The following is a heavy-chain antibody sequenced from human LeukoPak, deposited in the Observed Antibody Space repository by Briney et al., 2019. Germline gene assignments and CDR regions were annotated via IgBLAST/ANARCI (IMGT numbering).Heavy chain of an antibody. CDR2: MNPNSGNT. CDR3: ARGIYGDYEGDY. D-gene: IGHD4-17*01. CDR1: GYTFTSYD. Sequence: APVKVSCKASGYTFTSYDINWVRQATGQGLEWMGWMNPNSGNTGYAQKFQGRVTMTRNTSISTAYMELSSLRSEDTAVYYCARGIYGDYEGDYWGQGTLVTVSS. J-gene: IGHJ4*02. V-gene: IGHV1-8*01.